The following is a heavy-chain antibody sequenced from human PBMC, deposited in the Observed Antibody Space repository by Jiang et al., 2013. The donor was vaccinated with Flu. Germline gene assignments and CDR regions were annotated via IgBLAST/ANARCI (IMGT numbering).Heavy chain of an antibody. V-gene: IGHV4-61*07. CDR2: IYYSGST. D-gene: IGHD3-22*01. Sequence: LEWIGYIYYSGSTNYNPSLKSRVTISVDTSKNQFSLKLSSVTAADTAVYYCARQDYYDSSGYYGYFDYWGQGTLVTVSS. J-gene: IGHJ4*02. CDR3: ARQDYYDSSGYYGYFDY.